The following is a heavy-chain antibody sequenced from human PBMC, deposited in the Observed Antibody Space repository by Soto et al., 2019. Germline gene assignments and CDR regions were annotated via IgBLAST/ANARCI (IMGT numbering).Heavy chain of an antibody. D-gene: IGHD2-2*01. CDR1: GGSISSYY. J-gene: IGHJ4*02. Sequence: SETLSLTCTVSGGSISSYYWSWIRQPPGKGLEWIGYIYYSGSTYYNPSLKSRVTISVDTSKNQFSLKLSSVTAADTAVYYCARAPSVPAAFDYWGQGTLVTVSS. V-gene: IGHV4-30-4*01. CDR2: IYYSGST. CDR3: ARAPSVPAAFDY.